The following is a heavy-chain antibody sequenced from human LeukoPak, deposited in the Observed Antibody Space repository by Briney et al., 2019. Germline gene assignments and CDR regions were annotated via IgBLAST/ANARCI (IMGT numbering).Heavy chain of an antibody. V-gene: IGHV1-18*01. CDR1: GYTFTTYS. J-gene: IGHJ2*01. CDR2: ISAYNANT. Sequence: GASVKVSCKASGYTFTTYSISWLRQAPGEGLEWMGWISAYNANTNYAQKFHGRVTMTTDTSTTTAYMELRSLRSDDTAVYFCARAQYGGKSGSWYSDLWGRGTLVTVPS. D-gene: IGHD4-23*01. CDR3: ARAQYGGKSGSWYSDL.